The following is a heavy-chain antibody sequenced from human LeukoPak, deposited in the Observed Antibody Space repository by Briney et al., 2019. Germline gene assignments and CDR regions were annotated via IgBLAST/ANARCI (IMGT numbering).Heavy chain of an antibody. CDR3: ARDIVVVPAATWHPYYYYGMDV. Sequence: VASVKVSCKASGYTFTSYGISWVRQAPGQGLEWMGWISAYNGNTNYAQKLQGRVTMTTDTSTSTAYMELRSLRSDDTAVYYCARDIVVVPAATWHPYYYYGMDVWGQGTTVTVSS. D-gene: IGHD2-2*01. CDR2: ISAYNGNT. CDR1: GYTFTSYG. V-gene: IGHV1-18*01. J-gene: IGHJ6*02.